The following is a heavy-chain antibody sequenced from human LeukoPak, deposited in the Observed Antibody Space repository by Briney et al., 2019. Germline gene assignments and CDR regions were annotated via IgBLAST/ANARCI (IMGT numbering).Heavy chain of an antibody. CDR1: GGSISSGGYY. V-gene: IGHV4-30-2*01. CDR2: IYHSGST. CDR3: ARGDSYGAAEY. J-gene: IGHJ4*02. Sequence: PSQTLPLTCTVSGGSISSGGYYWSWIRQPPGKGLEWIGYIYHSGSTYYNPSLKSRVTISVDRSKNQFALKLSSVTAADTAVYYCARGDSYGAAEYWGQGTLVTVSS. D-gene: IGHD5-18*01.